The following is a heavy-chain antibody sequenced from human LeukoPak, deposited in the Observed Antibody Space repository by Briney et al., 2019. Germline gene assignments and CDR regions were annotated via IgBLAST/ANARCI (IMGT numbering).Heavy chain of an antibody. CDR2: INWNGGST. CDR1: GFTFDDYG. CDR3: AREGDILTGYKVYYYMDV. Sequence: GGSLRLSCAASGFTFDDYGMSWVRQAPGKGLEWVSGINWNGGSTGYADSVKGRFTISRGNAKNSLYLQMNSLRAEDTALYYCAREGDILTGYKVYYYMDVWGKGTTVTISS. V-gene: IGHV3-20*04. J-gene: IGHJ6*03. D-gene: IGHD3-9*01.